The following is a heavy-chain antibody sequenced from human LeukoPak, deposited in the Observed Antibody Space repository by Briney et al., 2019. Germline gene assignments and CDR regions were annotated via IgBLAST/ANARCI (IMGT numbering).Heavy chain of an antibody. CDR2: LNQDGGEK. D-gene: IGHD5-18*01. J-gene: IGHJ4*02. Sequence: GGSLRLSCVASGFTFTNYWMSWVRQAPGKGLEWLANLNQDGGEKYYVESVKGRFTISRDNAKNSLDLQVNSLTAEDTAVYYCGRAAGDSYDYWGQGTLVTVSS. V-gene: IGHV3-7*01. CDR3: GRAAGDSYDY. CDR1: GFTFTNYW.